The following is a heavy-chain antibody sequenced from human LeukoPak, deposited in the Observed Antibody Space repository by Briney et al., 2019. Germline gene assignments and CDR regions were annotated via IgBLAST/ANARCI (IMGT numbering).Heavy chain of an antibody. D-gene: IGHD6-19*01. CDR2: MNPNSGNT. Sequence: ASVKVSCKASGYTFTSYDINWVRQATGQGLEWMGWMNPNSGNTAYAQKFQGRVTMSRDTSISTAYMELSSLRSEDTAVYYCARGNPIAVAVHDAFDIWGQGTMVTVSS. CDR3: ARGNPIAVAVHDAFDI. V-gene: IGHV1-8*01. CDR1: GYTFTSYD. J-gene: IGHJ3*02.